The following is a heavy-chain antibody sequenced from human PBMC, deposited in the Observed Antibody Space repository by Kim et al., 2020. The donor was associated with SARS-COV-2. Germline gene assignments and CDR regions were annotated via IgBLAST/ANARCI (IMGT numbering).Heavy chain of an antibody. CDR3: VTFKITLITFYFDY. CDR1: GGSISTSNYY. Sequence: SETLSLTCNVSGGSISTSNYYWGWIRHPPGKGLEWIGSVYYSGSTYYNPSLKSRVFISVDTSKNQFSLKLNSVTATDTAVYYCVTFKITLITFYFDYWG. D-gene: IGHD3-16*01. J-gene: IGHJ4*01. CDR2: VYYSGST. V-gene: IGHV4-39*01.